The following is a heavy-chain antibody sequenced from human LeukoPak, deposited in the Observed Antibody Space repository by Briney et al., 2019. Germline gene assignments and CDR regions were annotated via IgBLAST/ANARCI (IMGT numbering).Heavy chain of an antibody. J-gene: IGHJ3*02. Sequence: PGRSLRLSCAASGFTFSSYGMHWVRQAPGKGLEWVAVISYDGSNKYYADSVKGRFTISRDNSKNTLYLQMNSLRAEDTAVYYCAKIYGGGDSPGAFDIWGQGTMVTVSS. CDR1: GFTFSSYG. CDR3: AKIYGGGDSPGAFDI. V-gene: IGHV3-30*18. CDR2: ISYDGSNK. D-gene: IGHD2-21*02.